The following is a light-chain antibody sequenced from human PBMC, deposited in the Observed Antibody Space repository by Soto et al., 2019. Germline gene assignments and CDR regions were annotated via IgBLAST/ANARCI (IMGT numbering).Light chain of an antibody. CDR2: LGS. V-gene: IGKV2-28*01. CDR1: QSLLRSNGSNY. J-gene: IGKJ3*01. Sequence: DVVLTQSPRSLPVTPGEPASISCTSSQSLLRSNGSNYLDWYLQRPGQSPQLLIYLGSNRASGVPDRFSGSGSGTDFTLKISRVEAGDVGVYYCMQALQTPGFGPGTRVDIK. CDR3: MQALQTPG.